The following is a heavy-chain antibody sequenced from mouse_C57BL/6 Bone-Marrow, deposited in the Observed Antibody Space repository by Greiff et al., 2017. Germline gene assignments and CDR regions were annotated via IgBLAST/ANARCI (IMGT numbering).Heavy chain of an antibody. J-gene: IGHJ1*03. CDR2: ISSGSSTI. CDR1: GFTFSDYG. Sequence: EVKLMESGGGLVKPGGSLKLSCAASGFTFSDYGMHWVRQAPEKGLEWVAYISSGSSTIYYADTVKGRFTISRDNAKNTLFLQMTSLRSEDTAMYYCARDRYYGSSDWYFDVWGTGTTVTVSS. V-gene: IGHV5-17*01. D-gene: IGHD1-1*01. CDR3: ARDRYYGSSDWYFDV.